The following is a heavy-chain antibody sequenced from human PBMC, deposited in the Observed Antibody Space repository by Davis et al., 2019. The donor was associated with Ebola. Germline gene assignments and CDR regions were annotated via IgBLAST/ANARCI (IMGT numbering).Heavy chain of an antibody. Sequence: GESLKISCAASGFTFSSYAMSWVRQAPGKGLEWVSAISGSGGSTYYADSVKGTFTVSRDNSKNTLYLQMASLRGEDTAVYYCVKGDFVAARPGTYWGQGTLVTASS. CDR1: GFTFSSYA. CDR2: ISGSGGST. D-gene: IGHD6-6*01. CDR3: VKGDFVAARPGTY. V-gene: IGHV3-23*01. J-gene: IGHJ4*02.